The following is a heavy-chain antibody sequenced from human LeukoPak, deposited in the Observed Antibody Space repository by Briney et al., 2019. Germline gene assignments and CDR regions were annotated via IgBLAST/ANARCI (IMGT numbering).Heavy chain of an antibody. Sequence: GRSLRLSCAASGFTFDDYAMHWVRQAPGKGLEWVSGISWNSGSIGYADSVKGRFTISRDNAKNSLYLQMNSLRAEDTALYYYAKTGGNLAYCGGDCYYYFDYWGQGTLVTVSS. CDR2: ISWNSGSI. CDR1: GFTFDDYA. V-gene: IGHV3-9*01. CDR3: AKTGGNLAYCGGDCYYYFDY. J-gene: IGHJ4*02. D-gene: IGHD2-21*02.